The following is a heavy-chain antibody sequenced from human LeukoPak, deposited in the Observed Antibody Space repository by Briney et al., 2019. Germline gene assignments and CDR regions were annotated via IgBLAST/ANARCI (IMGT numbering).Heavy chain of an antibody. Sequence: SETLSLTCAVYGGSFSGYYWSWIRQPPGKGLGWIGYIYVTGTRYNPYLQSRVTISVDRSRNQFFLKMTSVTAADTAVYYCARHIGGGIEDMDVWGRGTKVTVSS. CDR2: IYVTGT. CDR3: ARHIGGGIEDMDV. CDR1: GGSFSGYY. V-gene: IGHV4-34*01. D-gene: IGHD3-16*02. J-gene: IGHJ6*03.